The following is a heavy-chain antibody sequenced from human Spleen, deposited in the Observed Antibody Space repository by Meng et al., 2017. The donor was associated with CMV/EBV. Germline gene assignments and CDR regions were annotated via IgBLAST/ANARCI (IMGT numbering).Heavy chain of an antibody. CDR2: IIPILGIA. CDR3: AREGTTMVRGSNWFDP. D-gene: IGHD3-10*01. J-gene: IGHJ5*02. V-gene: IGHV1-69*04. CDR1: GNFSSYT. Sequence: GNFSSYTISWVRQAPGQGLEWMGRIIPILGIANYAQKFQGRVTITADKSTSTAYMELSSLRSEDTAVYYCAREGTTMVRGSNWFDPWGQGTLVTVSS.